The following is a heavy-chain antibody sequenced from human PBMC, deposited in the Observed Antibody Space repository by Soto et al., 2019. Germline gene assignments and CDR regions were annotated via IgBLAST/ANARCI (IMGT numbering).Heavy chain of an antibody. Sequence: SETLSLTCAVYGGSFSGYYWSWIRQPPGKGLEWIGEINHSGSTNYNPSLKSRVTISVDTSKNQFSLKLSSVTAADTAVYYCASGTWLDFDYWGQGTLVTVSS. CDR1: GGSFSGYY. CDR3: ASGTWLDFDY. V-gene: IGHV4-34*01. D-gene: IGHD6-19*01. CDR2: INHSGST. J-gene: IGHJ4*02.